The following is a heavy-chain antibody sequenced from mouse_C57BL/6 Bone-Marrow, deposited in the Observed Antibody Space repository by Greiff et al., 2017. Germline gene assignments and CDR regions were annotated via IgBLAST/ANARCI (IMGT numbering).Heavy chain of an antibody. Sequence: QVQLQQPGAELVRPGTSVKLSCKASGYTFTSYWMHWVKQRPGQGLEWIGVIDPSASYTNYNQKFKGKATLTVDTSSSTAYMQLSSLTSEDSAVYYCAREGTVVPFDYWGQGTTLTVSS. D-gene: IGHD1-1*01. CDR2: IDPSASYT. CDR1: GYTFTSYW. J-gene: IGHJ2*01. CDR3: AREGTVVPFDY. V-gene: IGHV1-59*01.